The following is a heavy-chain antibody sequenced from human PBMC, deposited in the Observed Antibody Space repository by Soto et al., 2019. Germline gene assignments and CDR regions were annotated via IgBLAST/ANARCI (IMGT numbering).Heavy chain of an antibody. CDR1: GYTFTSYG. Sequence: QVQLVQSGAEVKKPGASVKVSCKASGYTFTSYGISWVRQAPAQGLEWMGWISSYNGNTNDAQKFQGRVTMTTETSTSTAYMELRSLRSDDTAVHYCAREVYGDYFLDYWGQGTLVTVSS. CDR2: ISSYNGNT. D-gene: IGHD4-17*01. V-gene: IGHV1-18*01. CDR3: AREVYGDYFLDY. J-gene: IGHJ4*02.